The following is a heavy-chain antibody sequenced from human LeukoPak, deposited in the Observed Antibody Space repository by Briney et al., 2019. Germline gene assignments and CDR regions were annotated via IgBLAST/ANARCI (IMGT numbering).Heavy chain of an antibody. CDR1: GFTFSSYR. Sequence: PGGSLSLSCAAPGFTFSSYRMNWVRQATGKGLEWVSFIYSGGNTYYADSVKGRFTISRDNSKNTVHLQMNSLRAEDTAVYYCAGGEMATIFAFDYWGQGTLVTVSS. D-gene: IGHD5-24*01. CDR3: AGGEMATIFAFDY. J-gene: IGHJ4*02. V-gene: IGHV3-53*01. CDR2: IYSGGNT.